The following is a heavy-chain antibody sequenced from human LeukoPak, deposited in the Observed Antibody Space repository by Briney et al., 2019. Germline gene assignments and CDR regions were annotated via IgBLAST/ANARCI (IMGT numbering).Heavy chain of an antibody. V-gene: IGHV4-34*01. CDR1: GGSFSGYY. CDR3: GRDGKRALMITSRGATPYYFDH. Sequence: SETLSLTCAVYGGSFSGYYWSWVRQPPGKGLEWVGEINHSGSTNYNPSLKRRVTISVDTSKNKISLKLSLVTAADAAVDYCGRDGKRALMITSRGATPYYFDHWGQGTLVTVSS. D-gene: IGHD3-16*01. CDR2: INHSGST. J-gene: IGHJ4*02.